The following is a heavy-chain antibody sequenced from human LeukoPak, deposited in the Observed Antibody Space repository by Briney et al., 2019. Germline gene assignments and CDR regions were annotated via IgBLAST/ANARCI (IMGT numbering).Heavy chain of an antibody. CDR3: ARGSDTSHNWFDP. D-gene: IGHD2-2*01. CDR1: GGSIGTYW. CDR2: FHYSGTA. V-gene: IGHV4-4*07. J-gene: IGHJ5*02. Sequence: SKTLSLTCGVSGGSIGTYWWNWIRQPAGKGLEWIGRFHYSGTANYNPSLKSRVSMSLDMSKNQFFLNLSSVTAADTAIYYCARGSDTSHNWFDPWGLGTLVTVSS.